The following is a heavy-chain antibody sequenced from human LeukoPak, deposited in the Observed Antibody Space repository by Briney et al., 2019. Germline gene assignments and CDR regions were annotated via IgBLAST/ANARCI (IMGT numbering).Heavy chain of an antibody. J-gene: IGHJ4*02. CDR3: ARGPASAEDY. D-gene: IGHD6-6*01. Sequence: SETLSLTCAVYGGSFSGYYWSWIRQPPGKGLEWIGEINHSGSTNYNLSLKSRVTISVDTSKNQFSLKLSSVTAADTAVYYCARGPASAEDYWGQGTLVTVSS. CDR2: INHSGST. V-gene: IGHV4-34*01. CDR1: GGSFSGYY.